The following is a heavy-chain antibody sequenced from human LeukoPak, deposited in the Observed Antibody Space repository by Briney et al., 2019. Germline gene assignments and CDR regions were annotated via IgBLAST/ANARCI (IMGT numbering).Heavy chain of an antibody. J-gene: IGHJ4*02. V-gene: IGHV3-21*01. CDR1: GGSISSSS. CDR2: ISSSSSYI. D-gene: IGHD5-18*01. Sequence: PSETLSLTCTVSGGSISSSSYYWGWIRQPPGKGLEWVSSISSSSSYIYYADSVKGRFTISRDNAKNSLSLQMNSLRAEDTAVYYCARVGGYSYGADYWGQGTLVTVSS. CDR3: ARVGGYSYGADY.